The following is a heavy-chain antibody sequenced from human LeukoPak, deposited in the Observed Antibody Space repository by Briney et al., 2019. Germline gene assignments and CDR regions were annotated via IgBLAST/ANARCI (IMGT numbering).Heavy chain of an antibody. CDR2: ISVYNGNT. J-gene: IGHJ4*02. V-gene: IGHV1-18*01. CDR3: ARETSGWWLDY. D-gene: IGHD6-19*01. Sequence: ASVKVSCKASGYTFTSYGISWVRQAPGQGLEWMGWISVYNGNTNYAQKLQGRVTLTTDTSTSTAYMERRSLRSDDTAVYYCARETSGWWLDYWGQGTLVTVS. CDR1: GYTFTSYG.